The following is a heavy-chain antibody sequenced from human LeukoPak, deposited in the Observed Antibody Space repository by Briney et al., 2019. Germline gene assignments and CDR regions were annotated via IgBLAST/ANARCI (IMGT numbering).Heavy chain of an antibody. J-gene: IGHJ4*02. CDR1: GFTFFNYG. CDR3: AKVVQYTASTGTGLDY. Sequence: GGSLRLSCAASGFTFFNYGMHWVRQAPGTGLDWVAVIWNDGSYKYYADPVKGRFTISRDNPKNTLYLQMNSLRAEDTAIYYCAKVVQYTASTGTGLDYWGQGTLVTVSS. V-gene: IGHV3-33*06. D-gene: IGHD6-13*01. CDR2: IWNDGSYK.